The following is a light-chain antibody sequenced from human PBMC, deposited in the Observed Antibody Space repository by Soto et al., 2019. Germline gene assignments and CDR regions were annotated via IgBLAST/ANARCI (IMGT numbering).Light chain of an antibody. CDR2: GAS. CDR3: LQHNEFWWT. J-gene: IGKJ1*01. Sequence: DIQMSQSPSSLSASVGDRVTITCRASQGIGDALGWYQQKPGKAPKRLIYGASTLQSGVPSRFGGSGFGTEFSLTIRSLQPDDFATYSCLQHNEFWWTFGQGTKV. CDR1: QGIGDA. V-gene: IGKV1-17*01.